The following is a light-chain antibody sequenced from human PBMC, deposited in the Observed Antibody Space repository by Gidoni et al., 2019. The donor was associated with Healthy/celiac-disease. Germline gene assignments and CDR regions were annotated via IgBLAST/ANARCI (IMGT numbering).Light chain of an antibody. J-gene: IGKJ2*01. V-gene: IGKV3-11*01. Sequence: EIVLTQSPATLSLSPGERATLSCRASQSVSSYLAWYQQKPGQAPRLLIYDASNRATGIPARFSGSGSGTDFTLTISSLEPEDFAVYYCQQRQYTFXXXTKLEI. CDR1: QSVSSY. CDR2: DAS. CDR3: QQRQYT.